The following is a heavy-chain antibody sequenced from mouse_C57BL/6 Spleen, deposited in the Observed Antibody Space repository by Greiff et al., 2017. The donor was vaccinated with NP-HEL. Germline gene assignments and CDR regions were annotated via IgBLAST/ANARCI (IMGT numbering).Heavy chain of an antibody. V-gene: IGHV1-18*01. CDR2: INPNNGGT. D-gene: IGHD2-5*01. J-gene: IGHJ2*01. CDR1: GYTFTDYN. CDR3: ARPYYSNPPGHYLDY. Sequence: EVQLQQSGPELVKPGASVKIPCKASGYTFTDYNMDWVKQSHGKSLEWIGDINPNNGGTIYNQKFKGKATLTVDKSSSTAYMELRSLPSEATAVYYCARPYYSNPPGHYLDYWGQGTTLTVSS.